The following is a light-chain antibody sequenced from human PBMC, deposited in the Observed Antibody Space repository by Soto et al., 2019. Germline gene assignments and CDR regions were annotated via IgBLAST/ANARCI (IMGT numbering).Light chain of an antibody. CDR2: GAS. Sequence: EIVLTQSPATLSVSPGERATLSCRASQSVSSNLAWYQQKPGRAPRLLIYGASTRATGIPARFSGSGSGTEFTLTISSLQSEDFAVYYCQQYNNWRSITFGQGTRLEIK. V-gene: IGKV3-15*01. CDR3: QQYNNWRSIT. J-gene: IGKJ5*01. CDR1: QSVSSN.